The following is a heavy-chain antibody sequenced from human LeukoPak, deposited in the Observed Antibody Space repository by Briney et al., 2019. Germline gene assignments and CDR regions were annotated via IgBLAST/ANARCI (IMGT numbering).Heavy chain of an antibody. CDR3: ARGTYYYDSSGSGAFDI. CDR2: ISGRGGST. J-gene: IGHJ3*02. Sequence: GGSLRLSCAVSGLTFSSYAMSWVRQAPGKGLEWVSTISGRGGSTYYADSVKGRFTISRDNSKNTLYLQMSSLRAEDTAVYYCARGTYYYDSSGSGAFDIWGQGTMVTVSS. D-gene: IGHD3-22*01. CDR1: GLTFSSYA. V-gene: IGHV3-23*01.